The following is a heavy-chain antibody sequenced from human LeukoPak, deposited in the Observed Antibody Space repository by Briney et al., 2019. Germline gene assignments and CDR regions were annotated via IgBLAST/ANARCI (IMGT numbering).Heavy chain of an antibody. CDR2: IIPIFGP. D-gene: IGHD3-22*01. V-gene: IGHV1-69*13. CDR1: GGTFSTFP. J-gene: IGHJ4*02. Sequence: SVKVSCKASGGTFSTFPISWVRQAPGRGLEWIGGIIPIFGPNYAQKFQGRATISADLATATAYMELSSLTSEDTSVYYCATGKDRSGYYYSLDYWGQGTLGAVSS. CDR3: ATGKDRSGYYYSLDY.